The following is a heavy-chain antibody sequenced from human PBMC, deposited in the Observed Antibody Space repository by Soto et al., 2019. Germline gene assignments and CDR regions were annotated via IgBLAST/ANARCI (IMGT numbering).Heavy chain of an antibody. CDR1: GYTFTSYD. D-gene: IGHD4-17*01. Sequence: ASVKVSCKASGYTFTSYDINWVRQATGQGLEWMGWMNPNSGNTGYAQKFQGRVTMTRNTSISTAYMELSSLRSEDTAVYYCARFFYGDHAPGRYYYYYMDVWGKGTTVTVAS. J-gene: IGHJ6*03. CDR3: ARFFYGDHAPGRYYYYYMDV. V-gene: IGHV1-8*01. CDR2: MNPNSGNT.